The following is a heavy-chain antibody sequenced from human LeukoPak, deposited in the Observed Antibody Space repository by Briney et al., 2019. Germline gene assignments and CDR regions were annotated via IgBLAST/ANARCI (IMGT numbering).Heavy chain of an antibody. CDR3: AKDRPNYHESNGHYYRPNGDY. J-gene: IGHJ4*02. V-gene: IGHV3-23*01. CDR2: ITSSGDAT. Sequence: GGSLRLSCAASGFTFSSYAMSWVRQALGKGLEWVSSITSSGDATFYADSVKDRFTISRDNSKNMLYLQMSRLRAEDTAVYYCAKDRPNYHESNGHYYRPNGDYWGQGTLVTVSS. D-gene: IGHD3-22*01. CDR1: GFTFSSYA.